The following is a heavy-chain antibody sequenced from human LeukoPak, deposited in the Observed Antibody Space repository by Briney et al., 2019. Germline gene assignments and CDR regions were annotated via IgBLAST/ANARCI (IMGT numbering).Heavy chain of an antibody. CDR1: GGSISSGGYS. Sequence: SETLSLTCAVSGGSISSGGYSWSWIRQPPGKGLEWIGYIYHSGSTYYNPSLKSRVTISVDTSKNQFSLKLSSVTAADTAVYYCARDRYCSSTSCYAFDIWGQGTMVTVSS. J-gene: IGHJ3*02. CDR3: ARDRYCSSTSCYAFDI. V-gene: IGHV4-30-2*01. CDR2: IYHSGST. D-gene: IGHD2-2*01.